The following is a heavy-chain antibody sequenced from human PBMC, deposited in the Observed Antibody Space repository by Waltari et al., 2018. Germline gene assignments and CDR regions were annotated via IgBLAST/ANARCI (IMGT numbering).Heavy chain of an antibody. J-gene: IGHJ4*02. CDR1: GFTISSYA. Sequence: EVQLLESGGGLVQPGGSLRLSCAASGFTISSYAMNWVRQAPGKGLGWSSVISGSGGGTYYADSGKGRFTISRDNSKNTLYLQMNSLRAGDTAVYYCAKGSRDSGWSYWGQGTLVTVSS. D-gene: IGHD6-19*01. CDR3: AKGSRDSGWSY. CDR2: ISGSGGGT. V-gene: IGHV3-23*01.